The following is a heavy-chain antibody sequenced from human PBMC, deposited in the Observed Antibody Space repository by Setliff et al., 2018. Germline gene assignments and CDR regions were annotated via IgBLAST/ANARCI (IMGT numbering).Heavy chain of an antibody. V-gene: IGHV4-4*08. Sequence: TLSLTCNVSGVSISSYYWSRIRQPPGKGLESIGYIQKSGGTNYNPALKSRVTISVDTSKNQFSLRLRSVTAADTAVYFCARDNTMVGATDYWGLGTLVTVSS. J-gene: IGHJ4*02. CDR3: ARDNTMVGATDY. CDR2: IQKSGGT. D-gene: IGHD1-26*01. CDR1: GVSISSYY.